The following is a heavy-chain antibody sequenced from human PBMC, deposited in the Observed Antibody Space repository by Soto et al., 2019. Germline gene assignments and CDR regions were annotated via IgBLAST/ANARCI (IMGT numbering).Heavy chain of an antibody. Sequence: ASVKVSCKASGYTFTGYYIHWVRQAPGQGLEWMGWINPNSGDTNLAQKFQGRVTMTRDTSISTTYMELSRLASDDTAAYFCARGIVVRGQGWFDPWGQGTLVTVSS. CDR1: GYTFTGYY. V-gene: IGHV1-2*02. CDR3: ARGIVVRGQGWFDP. CDR2: INPNSGDT. J-gene: IGHJ5*02. D-gene: IGHD2-15*01.